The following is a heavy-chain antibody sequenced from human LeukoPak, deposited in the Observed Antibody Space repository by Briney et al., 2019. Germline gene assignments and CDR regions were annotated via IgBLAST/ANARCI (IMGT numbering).Heavy chain of an antibody. Sequence: GASVKVSCKASGYTFTNYGISWVRQAPGQGLEWMGWISARNGDTIHAQAFKGRVITTIDTSANTAYLELRSLTSDDTAVYYCARDRGHYTGYDFDYFDYWGQGTLVTVSS. CDR3: ARDRGHYTGYDFDYFDY. CDR2: ISARNGDT. V-gene: IGHV1-18*04. J-gene: IGHJ4*02. CDR1: GYTFTNYG. D-gene: IGHD5-12*01.